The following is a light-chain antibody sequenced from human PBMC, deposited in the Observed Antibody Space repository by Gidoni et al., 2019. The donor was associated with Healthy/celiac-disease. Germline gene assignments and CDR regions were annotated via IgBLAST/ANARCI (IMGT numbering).Light chain of an antibody. CDR2: GAS. J-gene: IGKJ4*01. CDR1: QSVSSSY. Sequence: EIVLTQSPGTLSLSPGERATLSCRASQSVSSSYLAWYQQKPGQAPRPLIYGASSRATGIPDRFSGSGSGTDFTLTISRLEPEDVAVYYCQQYGSSPLTFGGXTKVEIK. CDR3: QQYGSSPLT. V-gene: IGKV3-20*01.